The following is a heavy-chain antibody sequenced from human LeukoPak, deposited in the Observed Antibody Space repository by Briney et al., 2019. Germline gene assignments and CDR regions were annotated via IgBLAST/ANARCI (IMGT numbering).Heavy chain of an antibody. J-gene: IGHJ4*02. CDR1: GFTFSTYA. CDR3: AKDLKSGFSSVAGTRAAGY. CDR2: ISGSGSIT. Sequence: PGGSLRLSCEASGFTFSTYAMSWVRQASGKGLEWVSGISGSGSITYYADSVKGRFTISRDNSKNTLYLRMNSLRAEDTAVYYCAKDLKSGFSSVAGTRAAGYWGQGTLVTVSS. D-gene: IGHD6-19*01. V-gene: IGHV3-23*01.